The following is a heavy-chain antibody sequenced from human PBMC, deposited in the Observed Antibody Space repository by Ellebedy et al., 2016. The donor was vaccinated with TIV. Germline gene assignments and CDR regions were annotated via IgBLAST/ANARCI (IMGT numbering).Heavy chain of an antibody. CDR1: GYTFTDYF. D-gene: IGHD3-3*01. J-gene: IGHJ4*02. CDR3: ARGGRITLFGVVID. Sequence: AASVKVSCKASGYTFTDYFVHWVRQAPGQGLEWMGWINPNNSGAIYAQKFQGRVTMTRDTSINTAYMEMSRLRSDDTAVYYCARGGRITLFGVVIDWGQGTLVTVSS. V-gene: IGHV1-2*02. CDR2: INPNNSGA.